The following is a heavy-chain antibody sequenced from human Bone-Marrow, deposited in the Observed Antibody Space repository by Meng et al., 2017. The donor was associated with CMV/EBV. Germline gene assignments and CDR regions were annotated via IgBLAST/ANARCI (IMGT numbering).Heavy chain of an antibody. CDR3: ARELAGATLY. D-gene: IGHD1-26*01. V-gene: IGHV4-38-2*02. CDR2: IYHSGST. Sequence: GSLRLSCTVSGYSISSGYYWGWIRQPPGKGLEWIGSIYHSGSTYYNPSLKSRVTISVDTSKNQFSLKLSSVTAADTAVYYCARELAGATLYWAQGTLVTVPS. J-gene: IGHJ4*02. CDR1: GYSISSGYY.